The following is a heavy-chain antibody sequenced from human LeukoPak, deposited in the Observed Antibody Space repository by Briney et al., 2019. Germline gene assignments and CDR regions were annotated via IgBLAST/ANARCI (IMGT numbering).Heavy chain of an antibody. Sequence: GGSLRLSCAAPGFTFSSYAMSWVRQAPGKGLEWVSAISASGGSTYYADSVKGRFTISRDNSKNTLYLQMNSLRAEDPAVYYCAKGRNVLRYPYGMDVWGQGTTVTVSS. CDR1: GFTFSSYA. CDR2: ISASGGST. V-gene: IGHV3-23*01. D-gene: IGHD3-9*01. CDR3: AKGRNVLRYPYGMDV. J-gene: IGHJ6*02.